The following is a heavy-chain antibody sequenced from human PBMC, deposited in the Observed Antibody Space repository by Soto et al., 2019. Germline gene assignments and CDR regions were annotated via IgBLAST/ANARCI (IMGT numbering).Heavy chain of an antibody. CDR2: IIPIFGTA. CDR3: ANYDSSGYYYGYYYGMDV. J-gene: IGHJ6*02. V-gene: IGHV1-69*13. Sequence: SVKVSCKVSGYTLTELSMHWVRQAPGKGLEWMGGIIPIFGTANYAQKFQGRVTITADESTSTAYMELSSLRSEDTAVYYCANYDSSGYYYGYYYGMDVWGQGTTVTV. D-gene: IGHD3-22*01. CDR1: GYTLTELS.